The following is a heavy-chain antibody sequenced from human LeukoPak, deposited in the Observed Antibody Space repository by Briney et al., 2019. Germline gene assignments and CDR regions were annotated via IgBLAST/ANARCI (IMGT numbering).Heavy chain of an antibody. CDR3: ARHPAGGGALDL. J-gene: IGHJ3*01. V-gene: IGHV4-59*01. CDR2: FYYSGST. Sequence: SETLSLTCTVSGGSISTYHWSWIRQPPGKGLEGIGYFYYSGSTNYDPSLKSRVTISVDTSKIQFSLNLISVTAADTAVYYCARHPAGGGALDLWGQGTMVTVSS. D-gene: IGHD3-10*01. CDR1: GGSISTYH.